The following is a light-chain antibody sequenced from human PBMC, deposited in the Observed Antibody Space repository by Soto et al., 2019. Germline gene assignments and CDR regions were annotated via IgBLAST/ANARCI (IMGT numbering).Light chain of an antibody. V-gene: IGKV1D-13*01. J-gene: IGKJ3*01. Sequence: AIQLTQSPSSLSAYVGDSVSITCRASQGISSALAWYQQKPGRAPKLLIYDASSLEGGVPSRFSGSRSGTDFTLTVSSLQPEDFAPYYCQQVDDYPFTFGPATKVDIK. CDR2: DAS. CDR1: QGISSA. CDR3: QQVDDYPFT.